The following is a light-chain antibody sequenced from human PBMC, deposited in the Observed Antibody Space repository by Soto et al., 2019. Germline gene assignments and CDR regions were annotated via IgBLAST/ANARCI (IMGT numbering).Light chain of an antibody. CDR2: EVT. CDR1: SRDVGGYNY. J-gene: IGLJ2*01. Sequence: QSALTQPPSASGSPGQSVTISCTGSSRDVGGYNYVSWYQQHPGKAPKLMIYEVTRRPSGVPDRFSSSKSGNTASLTVSGLQAEDEADYYCSSYAGSNNLLFGGGTKLTVL. V-gene: IGLV2-8*01. CDR3: SSYAGSNNLL.